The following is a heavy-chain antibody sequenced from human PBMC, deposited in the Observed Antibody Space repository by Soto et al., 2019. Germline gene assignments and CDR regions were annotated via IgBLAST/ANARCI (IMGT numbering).Heavy chain of an antibody. V-gene: IGHV1-2*04. D-gene: IGHD6-19*01. Sequence: GASVKVSCKASGYIFTGCYMHWVRQAPGQGLEWMGWINPNSGDTNYTQKFQGWVTMTRDTSISTAYMELSRLRSDDTAVYYCATXRISIAVAGETEYYFDYWGQGTPVTVSS. CDR2: INPNSGDT. CDR1: GYIFTGCY. J-gene: IGHJ4*02. CDR3: ATXRISIAVAGETEYYFDY.